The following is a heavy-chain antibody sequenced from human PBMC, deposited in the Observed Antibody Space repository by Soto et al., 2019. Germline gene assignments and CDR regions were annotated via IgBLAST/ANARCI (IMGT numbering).Heavy chain of an antibody. CDR2: ICPGDSDS. CDR3: ARGRRSIVGATNFDF. CDR1: GYSFTSYC. D-gene: IGHD1-26*01. Sequence: SLKISCECSGYSFTSYCIGWVRQMPGKGLEWVGIICPGDSDSRYSPSFQGQVTISADKSISTAYVQWSSLKASDTAMYYCARGRRSIVGATNFDFWGQGTLVTVSS. V-gene: IGHV5-51*01. J-gene: IGHJ4*02.